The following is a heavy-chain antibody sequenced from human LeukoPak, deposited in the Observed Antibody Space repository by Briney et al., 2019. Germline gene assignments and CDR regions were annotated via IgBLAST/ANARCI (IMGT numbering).Heavy chain of an antibody. J-gene: IGHJ4*02. CDR2: IYPGDSDT. D-gene: IGHD5-18*01. Sequence: GESLKISCQGSGYSFTGYWIGWVRQMPGKGLEWMGIIYPGDSDTRYSPSFQGQVTISAAKSITTAYLQWSSLKASDTAMYYCARVGRGYSYEQFDYWGQGTLVTVSS. CDR1: GYSFTGYW. CDR3: ARVGRGYSYEQFDY. V-gene: IGHV5-51*01.